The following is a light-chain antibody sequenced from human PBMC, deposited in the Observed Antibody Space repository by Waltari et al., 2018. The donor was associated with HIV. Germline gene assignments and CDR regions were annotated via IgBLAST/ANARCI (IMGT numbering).Light chain of an antibody. J-gene: IGKJ2*01. CDR1: QSVLYRSNNKHY. CDR2: WAS. V-gene: IGKV4-1*01. CDR3: QQYYGGPYT. Sequence: DTVMTQSPDSLAVSLGERATINCKSSQSVLYRSNNKHYLAWYQQKPGQPPKLLIYWASTRESGVPDRFSGSGSGTDFTLTISSLQAEDVAVYYCQQYYGGPYTFGQGTKLEIK.